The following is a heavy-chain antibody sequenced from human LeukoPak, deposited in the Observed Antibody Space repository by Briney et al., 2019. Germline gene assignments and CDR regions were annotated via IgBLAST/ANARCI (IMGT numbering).Heavy chain of an antibody. CDR3: AKDIPAHGGPDN. V-gene: IGHV3-11*01. D-gene: IGHD4-23*01. J-gene: IGHJ4*02. CDR1: GFTFSDFY. CDR2: ISSTGDTI. Sequence: PGGSLRLSCAASGFTFSDFYMSLIRQTPGKGLEWVSSISSTGDTIYYADSVKGRFTISRDNSKNSLYLQMNSLRAEDTAVYYCAKDIPAHGGPDNWGQGTLVTVSS.